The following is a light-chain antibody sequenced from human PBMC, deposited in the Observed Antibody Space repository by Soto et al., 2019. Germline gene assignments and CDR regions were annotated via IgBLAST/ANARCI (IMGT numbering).Light chain of an antibody. J-gene: IGKJ2*01. CDR1: QSVSSSY. CDR2: AAS. V-gene: IGKV3-20*01. Sequence: IVLTQSPATLSLSPGERATLSCRASQSVSSSYLAWYQQKPGQAPRLLIYAASSRATGIPDRFSASGSGTDFTLTISRLEPEDFAVYYCQEYGSSPYTCGQGTKLEIK. CDR3: QEYGSSPYT.